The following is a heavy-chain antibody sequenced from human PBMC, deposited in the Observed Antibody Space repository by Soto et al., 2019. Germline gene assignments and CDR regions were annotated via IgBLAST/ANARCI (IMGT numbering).Heavy chain of an antibody. D-gene: IGHD2-15*01. CDR2: MNPNSGNT. J-gene: IGHJ5*02. CDR1: GYTFTSYD. CDR3: ARGYCSGGSCSNWFDP. V-gene: IGHV1-8*01. Sequence: GALVKVSCKASGYTFTSYDINWGRQATGQGLEWMGWMNPNSGNTGYAQKFQGRVTMTRNTSISTAYMELSSLRSEDTAVYYCARGYCSGGSCSNWFDPWGQGTLVTVSS.